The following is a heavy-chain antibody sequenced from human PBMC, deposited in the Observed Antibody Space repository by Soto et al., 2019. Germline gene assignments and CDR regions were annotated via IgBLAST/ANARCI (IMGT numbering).Heavy chain of an antibody. Sequence: PGGSLRLSCVVSGFTFNTFAMTWVRQAPGKGLEWVSALSGSGSLSYYADSVKGRFTISRDNSKNTLCLQMNNLRVDETAVYFCARDRGGALDSWGQGTLVTVSS. CDR2: LSGSGSLS. CDR3: ARDRGGALDS. CDR1: GFTFNTFA. D-gene: IGHD2-15*01. J-gene: IGHJ4*02. V-gene: IGHV3-23*01.